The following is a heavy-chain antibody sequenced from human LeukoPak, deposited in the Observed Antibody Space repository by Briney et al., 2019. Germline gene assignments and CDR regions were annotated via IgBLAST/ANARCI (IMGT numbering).Heavy chain of an antibody. J-gene: IGHJ4*02. CDR3: AQKGGTDH. CDR2: ISSTSSAM. Sequence: GGSLRLSGAASGFTFSRFGMNWVRQAPGKGLEWISYISSTSSAMYYADSVKGRFTISRDNAKNSLYLQMSSLRDEDTAVYYCAQKGGTDHWGQGTLVTVSS. CDR1: GFTFSRFG. V-gene: IGHV3-48*02. D-gene: IGHD2-15*01.